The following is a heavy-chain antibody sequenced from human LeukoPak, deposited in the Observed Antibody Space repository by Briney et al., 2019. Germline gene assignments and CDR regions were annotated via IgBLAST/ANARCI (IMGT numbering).Heavy chain of an antibody. Sequence: GGSLRLSCAASGFTFSDYSMNWVRQAPGKGLEWVSYIGSNISAMYYADSVKGRFTISRDNSKNTLYLQMNSLRAEDTAVYYCAKADSSGSSDVFDIWGQGTTVTVSS. CDR1: GFTFSDYS. V-gene: IGHV3-48*01. J-gene: IGHJ3*02. D-gene: IGHD3-10*01. CDR3: AKADSSGSSDVFDI. CDR2: IGSNISAM.